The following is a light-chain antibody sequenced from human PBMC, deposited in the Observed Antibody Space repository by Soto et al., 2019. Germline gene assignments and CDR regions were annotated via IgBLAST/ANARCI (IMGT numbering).Light chain of an antibody. V-gene: IGLV1-44*01. Sequence: QSVLAQPPSASGTPGQTVTISCSGGSSNIKTNGVSWYQQVPGAAPKLLIYSNSQRPSGAPDRFSGSKSGTSASLAISGLQSEDEATYHCSTWDDILKGLIFGGGTKLTVL. CDR2: SNS. CDR3: STWDDILKGLI. J-gene: IGLJ2*01. CDR1: SSNIKTNG.